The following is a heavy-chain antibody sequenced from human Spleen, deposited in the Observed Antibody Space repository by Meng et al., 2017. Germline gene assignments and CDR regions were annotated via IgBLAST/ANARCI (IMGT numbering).Heavy chain of an antibody. Sequence: GESLKISCAASGFTVSSNEMSWVRQAPGKGLEWVSFISGDSTYYADSGKGRFTISRDNSKNTMHLQLNILRAEDTAVYYCARGRDGERGDAFDIWGQGTMVTVSS. D-gene: IGHD2-21*01. V-gene: IGHV3-38-3*01. J-gene: IGHJ3*02. CDR1: GFTVSSNE. CDR3: ARGRDGERGDAFDI. CDR2: ISGDST.